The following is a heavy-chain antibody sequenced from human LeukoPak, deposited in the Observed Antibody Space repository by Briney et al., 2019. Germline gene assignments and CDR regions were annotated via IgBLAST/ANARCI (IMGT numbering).Heavy chain of an antibody. CDR3: VKVDDTSGYRPL. CDR1: GFIFGGYA. V-gene: IGHV3-30*04. Sequence: GGSLRLSCAASGFIFGGYAMHWVRQAPGKGLEWVAVISYDGSNKYYADSVKGRFTISRDNSKNTLYLQVNSLRAADTAIYYCVKVDDTSGYRPLWGQGTLVTVSS. D-gene: IGHD3-22*01. CDR2: ISYDGSNK. J-gene: IGHJ4*02.